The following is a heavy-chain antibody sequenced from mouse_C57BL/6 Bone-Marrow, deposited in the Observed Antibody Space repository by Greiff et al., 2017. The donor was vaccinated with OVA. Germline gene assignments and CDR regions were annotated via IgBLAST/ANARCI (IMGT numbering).Heavy chain of an antibody. CDR3: ARDGDEGGRDLFAY. D-gene: IGHD1-1*01. V-gene: IGHV7-1*01. CDR1: GFTFSDFY. J-gene: IGHJ3*01. CDR2: SRNKANDYTT. Sequence: EVKLVESGGGLVQSGRSLRLSCATSGFTFSDFYMEWVRQAPGKGLEWIAASRNKANDYTTEYSASVKGRFIVSRDTSQSILYLQMNALRAEDTAIYYCARDGDEGGRDLFAYWGQGTLVTVSA.